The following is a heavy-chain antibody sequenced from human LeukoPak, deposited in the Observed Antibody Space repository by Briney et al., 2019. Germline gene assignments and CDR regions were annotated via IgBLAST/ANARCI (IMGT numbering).Heavy chain of an antibody. V-gene: IGHV1-69*05. CDR1: GGTFSSYA. D-gene: IGHD5-18*01. Sequence: GASVKVSCKASGGTFSSYAISWVRQAPGQGLEWMGRIIPIFGTANYAQKFQGRVTITTDESTSTAYMELSSLRSEDTAVCYCARSGYSYGGQIDYWGQGTLVTVSS. CDR2: IIPIFGTA. J-gene: IGHJ4*02. CDR3: ARSGYSYGGQIDY.